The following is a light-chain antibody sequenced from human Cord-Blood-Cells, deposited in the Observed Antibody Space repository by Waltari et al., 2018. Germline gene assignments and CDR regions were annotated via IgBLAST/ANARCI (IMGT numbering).Light chain of an antibody. V-gene: IGKV1-5*03. J-gene: IGKJ1*01. CDR1: QSISSW. Sequence: DIQMTQSPSTLSASVGDRVTITCRASQSISSWLAWYQQKPGKAPKRLIYKASSLESGVPSRFIGSGSGTEFTLTISSLQPDDFATYYCQQYNSYWTFGQGTKVEIK. CDR2: KAS. CDR3: QQYNSYWT.